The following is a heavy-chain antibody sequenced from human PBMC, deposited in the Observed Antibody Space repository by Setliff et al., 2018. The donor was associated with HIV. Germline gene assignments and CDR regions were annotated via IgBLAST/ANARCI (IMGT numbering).Heavy chain of an antibody. D-gene: IGHD3-10*01. CDR3: ARGYYGSDLQNAMDV. Sequence: PGGSLRLSCAASGFTFSSYWMHWVRQAPGKGLVWVSRLNTDGGSTKYADSVKGRFTISRDNAKNTLYLQMDSLRGEDTAVYYCARGYYGSDLQNAMDVWGQGTTVTVSS. J-gene: IGHJ6*02. CDR1: GFTFSSYW. V-gene: IGHV3-74*03. CDR2: LNTDGGST.